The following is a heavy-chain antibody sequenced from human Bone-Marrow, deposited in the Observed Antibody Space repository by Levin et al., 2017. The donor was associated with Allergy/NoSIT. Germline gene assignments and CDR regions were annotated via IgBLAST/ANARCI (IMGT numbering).Heavy chain of an antibody. CDR1: GYSFTISW. Sequence: NRGESLKISCKCSGYSFTISWIGWVRQMPGKGLEWLGSIFPGDSDTRYSPSFEGQVSISADKSTSTAYLQWTSLKASDTATYYCARQWGGKVTSASRFYFYYYALDVWGQGTTVTVSS. J-gene: IGHJ6*02. V-gene: IGHV5-51*01. CDR2: IFPGDSDT. CDR3: ARQWGGKVTSASRFYFYYYALDV. D-gene: IGHD2-21*02.